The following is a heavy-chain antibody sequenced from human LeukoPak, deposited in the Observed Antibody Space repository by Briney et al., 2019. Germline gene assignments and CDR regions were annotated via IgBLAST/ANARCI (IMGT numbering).Heavy chain of an antibody. D-gene: IGHD3-22*01. V-gene: IGHV4-34*01. CDR2: INHSGST. CDR1: GGSFSGYY. J-gene: IGHJ1*01. Sequence: SETLSLTCAVYGGSFSGYYWSWIRQPPGKGLEWIGEINHSGSTNYNPSLKSRVTISVDTSKNQFSLKLSSVTAADTAVYYCARGHYDSSGYRLAEYFQHWGQGTLVTVSS. CDR3: ARGHYDSSGYRLAEYFQH.